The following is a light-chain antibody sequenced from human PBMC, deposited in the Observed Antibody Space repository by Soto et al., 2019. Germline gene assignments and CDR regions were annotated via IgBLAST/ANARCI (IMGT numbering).Light chain of an antibody. CDR1: QSVATN. V-gene: IGKV3-15*01. J-gene: IGKJ1*01. Sequence: EAVLTQSPATLSVSPGERATLSCMASQSVATNLAWYQQRPGQAPRLLIYVASKRAVGLPARFSGSGSGTEFTLTITSLQSEDFAVYYCQQYNNWPQTFGQGTKVDIK. CDR3: QQYNNWPQT. CDR2: VAS.